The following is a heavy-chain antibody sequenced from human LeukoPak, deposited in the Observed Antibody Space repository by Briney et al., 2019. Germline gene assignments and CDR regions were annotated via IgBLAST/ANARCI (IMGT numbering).Heavy chain of an antibody. CDR3: ATSRDYYDSSF. D-gene: IGHD3-22*01. Sequence: PGGSLRLSCAASGFTFSTYSMNWVRQAPGKGLEWVSSISSSSSYIYYADSVKGRFTISRGNAKNTLYLQMNSLRAEDTAVYYCATSRDYYDSSFWGQGTLVTVSS. CDR1: GFTFSTYS. J-gene: IGHJ4*02. CDR2: ISSSSSYI. V-gene: IGHV3-21*04.